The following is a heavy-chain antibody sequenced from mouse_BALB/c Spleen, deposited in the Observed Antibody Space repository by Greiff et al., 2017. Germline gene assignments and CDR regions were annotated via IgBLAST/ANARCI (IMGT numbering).Heavy chain of an antibody. Sequence: VQLQQSGAELAKPGASVKMSCKASGYTFTSYWMHWVKQRPGQGLEWIGYINPSTGYTEYNQKFKDKATLTADKSSSTAYMQLSSLTSEDSAVYYCARSWDLAYWGQGTLVTVSA. J-gene: IGHJ3*01. CDR3: ARSWDLAY. CDR1: GYTFTSYW. CDR2: INPSTGYT. V-gene: IGHV1-7*01. D-gene: IGHD4-1*01.